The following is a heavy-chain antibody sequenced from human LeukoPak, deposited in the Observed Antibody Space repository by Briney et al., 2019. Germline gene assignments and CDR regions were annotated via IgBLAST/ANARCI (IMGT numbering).Heavy chain of an antibody. CDR2: ISGSGGST. D-gene: IGHD1-26*01. V-gene: IGHV3-23*01. J-gene: IGHJ3*02. CDR1: GFTFSSYA. CDR3: AKDRGSKRIFDI. Sequence: PGGSLRLSCAASGFTFSSYAMSWVRQAPGKGLEWVSAISGSGGSTYYADSVKGRFTISRDISKNTLFLQMNSLRADDTAVYYCAKDRGSKRIFDIWGQGTMVTVSS.